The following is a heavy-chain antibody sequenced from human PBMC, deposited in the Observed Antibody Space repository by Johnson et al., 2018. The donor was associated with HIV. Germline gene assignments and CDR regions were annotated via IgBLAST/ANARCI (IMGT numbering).Heavy chain of an antibody. Sequence: VQLVESGGGLVKPGGSLRLSCTVSGFTFSNAWMNWVRQAPRKGLEWVGRIKSKTDGAPTDYAAPGQGSFIISRDDSKNTLYLQMNSLKSEDTAVYYCTTDRVGSGSHDAFDIWGQGTIVTVSS. D-gene: IGHD1-26*01. CDR2: IKSKTDGAPT. V-gene: IGHV3-15*01. CDR3: TTDRVGSGSHDAFDI. J-gene: IGHJ3*02. CDR1: GFTFSNAW.